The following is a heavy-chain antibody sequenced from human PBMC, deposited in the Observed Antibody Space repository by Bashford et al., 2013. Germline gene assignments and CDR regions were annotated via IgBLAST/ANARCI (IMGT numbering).Heavy chain of an antibody. CDR2: ITSSGGTI. CDR1: GFTVSSNY. V-gene: IGHV3-48*01. D-gene: IGHD2/OR15-2a*01. J-gene: IGHJ4*02. Sequence: GGSLRLSCAASGFTVSSNYMSWVRQAPGKGPEWISYITSSGGTIYYADSVKGRFTISRDNAKSSLYLQMSGLTAEDSAIYYCARDSNRQGSVDYWGQGTLVTVSS. CDR3: ARDSNRQGSVDY.